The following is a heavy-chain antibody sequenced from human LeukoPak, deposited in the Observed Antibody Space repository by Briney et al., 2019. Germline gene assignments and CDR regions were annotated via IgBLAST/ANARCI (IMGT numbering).Heavy chain of an antibody. D-gene: IGHD3-16*01. CDR2: IYYSGST. J-gene: IGHJ3*02. Sequence: PSETLSLTCTVSGGSISSYYWSWIRQPPGKGLEWIGYIYYSGSTNYNPSLKSRVTISVDTSKNQFSLKLSSVTAADTAAYYCARPLGVVGSPDAFDIWGQGTMVTVSS. CDR1: GGSISSYY. CDR3: ARPLGVVGSPDAFDI. V-gene: IGHV4-59*08.